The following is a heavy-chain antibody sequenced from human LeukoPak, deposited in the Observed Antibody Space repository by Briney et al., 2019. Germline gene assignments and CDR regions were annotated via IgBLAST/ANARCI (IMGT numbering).Heavy chain of an antibody. CDR3: ARGTTSDFWSGYSPYYFDY. CDR2: IYYSGST. D-gene: IGHD3-3*01. CDR1: GGSISSSSYY. J-gene: IGHJ4*02. V-gene: IGHV4-39*01. Sequence: PSETLSLTCTVSGGSISSSSYYWGWIRQPPGKGLEWIGSIYYSGSTYYNPSLKSRVTISVDTSKNQFSLKPSSVTAADTAVYYCARGTTSDFWSGYSPYYFDYWGQGTLVTVSS.